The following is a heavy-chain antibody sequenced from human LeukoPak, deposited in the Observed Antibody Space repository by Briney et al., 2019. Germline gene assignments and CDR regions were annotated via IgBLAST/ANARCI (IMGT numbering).Heavy chain of an antibody. Sequence: GSLRLSCAASGFTFSNYWISWVRQAPGKGLEWIGYFHNSGTSSYNPSLKSRVTISLDTSINQFSLKMTSVTAADTAFYYCARDSRGGGPDFDYWGQGILVTVSS. CDR2: FHNSGTS. CDR3: ARDSRGGGPDFDY. J-gene: IGHJ4*02. CDR1: GFTFSNYW. V-gene: IGHV4-59*01. D-gene: IGHD3-16*01.